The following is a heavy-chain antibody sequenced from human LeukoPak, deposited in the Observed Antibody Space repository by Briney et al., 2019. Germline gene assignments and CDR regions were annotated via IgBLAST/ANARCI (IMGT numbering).Heavy chain of an antibody. CDR1: GFAFSSYA. CDR3: ARDWFHAIDY. CDR2: ISSNGGST. J-gene: IGHJ4*02. D-gene: IGHD2/OR15-2a*01. Sequence: GGSLRLSCAASGFAFSSYAMHWVRQAPGKGLEYVSAISSNGGSTYYANSVKGRFTISRDNSKNTLYLQMNSLRAEDTAVYYCARDWFHAIDYWGQGTLVTVSS. V-gene: IGHV3-64*01.